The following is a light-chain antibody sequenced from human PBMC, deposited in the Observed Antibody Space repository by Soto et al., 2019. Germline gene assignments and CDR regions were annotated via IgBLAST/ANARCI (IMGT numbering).Light chain of an antibody. CDR1: QSISTF. Sequence: DIQMTQSPSSLSASVGDRVTITCRASQSISTFLNWYQQKPGTAPKLLIYAAYNLQSGVPSRFSGSGSGTDFTLTISSLQPEDFATYSCQQTYSTPYTFGQGTKLDIK. V-gene: IGKV1-39*01. CDR3: QQTYSTPYT. J-gene: IGKJ2*01. CDR2: AAY.